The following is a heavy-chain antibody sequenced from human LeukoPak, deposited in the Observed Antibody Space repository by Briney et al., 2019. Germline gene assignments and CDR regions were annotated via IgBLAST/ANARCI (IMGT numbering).Heavy chain of an antibody. D-gene: IGHD3-16*01. CDR1: GFTFSSYW. CDR3: ARKGGFYFDY. Sequence: GGSLRLSCAASGFTFSSYWMSWVRQAPGKGLEWVSYISSSSSIIYYADSVKGRFTISRDNAKNSLYLQMNSLRAEDTAVYYCARKGGFYFDYWGQGTLVTVSS. J-gene: IGHJ4*02. V-gene: IGHV3-48*04. CDR2: ISSSSSII.